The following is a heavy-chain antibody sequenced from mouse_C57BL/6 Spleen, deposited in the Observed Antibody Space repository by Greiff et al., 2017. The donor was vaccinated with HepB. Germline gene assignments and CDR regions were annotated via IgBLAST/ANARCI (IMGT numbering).Heavy chain of an antibody. V-gene: IGHV1-18*01. Sequence: EVQLQQSGPELVKPGASVKIPCKASGYTFTDYNMDWVKQSHGKSLEWIGDINPNNGGTIYNQKFKGKATLTVDKSSSTAYMELRSLTSEDTAVYYCARRRYYYGSSPWFAYWGQGTLVTVSA. CDR2: INPNNGGT. J-gene: IGHJ3*01. CDR3: ARRRYYYGSSPWFAY. D-gene: IGHD1-1*01. CDR1: GYTFTDYN.